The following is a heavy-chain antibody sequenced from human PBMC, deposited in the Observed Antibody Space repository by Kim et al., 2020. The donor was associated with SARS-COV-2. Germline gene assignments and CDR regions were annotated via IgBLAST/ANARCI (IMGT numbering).Heavy chain of an antibody. D-gene: IGHD6-13*01. V-gene: IGHV4-31*03. CDR3: ASTGGIHSYSSSWWRSMDV. Sequence: SETLSLTCTVSGGSISSSGYYWSWIRQHPGKGLEWIGYIYYSGSTYYNPSLKSRVTISVDTSKNQFSLKLSSVTAADTAVYYCASTGGIHSYSSSWWRSMDVWGQGTTVTVSS. CDR1: GGSISSSGYY. CDR2: IYYSGST. J-gene: IGHJ6*02.